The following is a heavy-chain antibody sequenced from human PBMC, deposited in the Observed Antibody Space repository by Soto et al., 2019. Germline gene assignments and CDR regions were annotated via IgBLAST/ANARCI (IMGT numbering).Heavy chain of an antibody. CDR1: GYTFTGNY. CDR2: INPRNGDT. V-gene: IGHV1-2*02. J-gene: IGHJ4*02. CDR3: VRGGGVDVVTPTRIVCDY. Sequence: QVQLVQSGAEVKKPGASVKVSCKVSGYTFTGNYMHWMRQAPGQGPEWMGWINPRNGDTDYAQKFQGRVTITRDTSISTASMDLSSLTSDDTAIYFCVRGGGVDVVTPTRIVCDYWGQGTLLTVSS. D-gene: IGHD2-21*02.